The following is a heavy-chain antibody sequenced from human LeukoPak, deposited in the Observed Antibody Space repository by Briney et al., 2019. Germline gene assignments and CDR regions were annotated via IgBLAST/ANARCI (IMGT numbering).Heavy chain of an antibody. J-gene: IGHJ3*02. V-gene: IGHV3-7*03. D-gene: IGHD4-17*01. CDR1: GFTFSSYG. CDR3: ARDPAYGAFDI. Sequence: PGRSLRLSCAASGFTFSSYGMHWVRQAAGKGLEWVAIIKEDGSKKDYVDSVKGRFTISRDNAKNSLYLQMNSLRDEDTAVYYCARDPAYGAFDIWGQGTMVTVSS. CDR2: IKEDGSKK.